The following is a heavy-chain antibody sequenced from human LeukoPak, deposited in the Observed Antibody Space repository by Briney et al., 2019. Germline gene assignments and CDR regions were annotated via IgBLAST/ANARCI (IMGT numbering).Heavy chain of an antibody. CDR3: VKGSTNARPYYFDY. CDR2: MTGGGDST. Sequence: GGSLRLSCAASGFSFSNYVMSWVRQAPGKGLEWVSAMTGGGDSTYYGDSVKGRFTISRDNSKNTLYLHMNSLRAEDTAVYYCVKGSTNARPYYFDYWGQGTLVTVSS. J-gene: IGHJ4*02. D-gene: IGHD2-8*01. V-gene: IGHV3-23*01. CDR1: GFSFSNYV.